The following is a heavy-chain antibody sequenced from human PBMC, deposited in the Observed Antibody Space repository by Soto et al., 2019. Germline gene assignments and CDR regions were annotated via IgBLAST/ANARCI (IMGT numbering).Heavy chain of an antibody. V-gene: IGHV3-33*01. Sequence: QVQLVESGGGVVQPGRSLRLSCAASGFTFSSYGMHWVRQAPGKGLEWVAVIWYDGSNKYYADSVKGRFTISRDNSKNTLYLQMNSLRAEDTAVYYCARERQGWAAFDIWGQGTMVTVSS. CDR3: ARERQGWAAFDI. J-gene: IGHJ3*02. CDR1: GFTFSSYG. CDR2: IWYDGSNK. D-gene: IGHD1-26*01.